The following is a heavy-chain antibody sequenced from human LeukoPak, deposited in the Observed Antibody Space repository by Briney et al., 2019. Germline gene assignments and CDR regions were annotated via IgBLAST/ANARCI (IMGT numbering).Heavy chain of an antibody. Sequence: SETLSLTCTVSGGSISSYYWSWIRQPPGKGLEWIGYIYYSGSTNYNPSLKSRVTISVDTSKSHFSLKLNSVTAADTAVYYCARLSGYSSRWDQGTLVTVSS. CDR1: GGSISSYY. CDR3: ARLSGYSSR. J-gene: IGHJ4*02. V-gene: IGHV4-59*01. CDR2: IYYSGST. D-gene: IGHD3-22*01.